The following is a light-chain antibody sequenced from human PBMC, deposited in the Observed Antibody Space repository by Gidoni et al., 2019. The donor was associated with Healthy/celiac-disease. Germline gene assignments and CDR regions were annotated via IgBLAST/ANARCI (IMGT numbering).Light chain of an antibody. CDR3: AAWDDSLNGPL. J-gene: IGLJ3*02. CDR2: SNN. CDR1: SSNIGSNT. Sequence: QSVLTQPPSASATPGQRFTISCSGSSSNIGSNTVNWYKPLPGTAPKLLIYSNNQRPSGGPDRFSGSKSGTSASLAISGLQSEDEADYYCAAWDDSLNGPLFGGGTKLTVL. V-gene: IGLV1-44*01.